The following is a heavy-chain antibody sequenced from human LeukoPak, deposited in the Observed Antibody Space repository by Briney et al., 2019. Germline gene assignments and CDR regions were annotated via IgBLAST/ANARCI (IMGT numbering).Heavy chain of an antibody. CDR1: GFTLSSYW. J-gene: IGHJ6*04. CDR2: IYSEGSRT. CDR3: AELGITMIGGV. V-gene: IGHV3-74*01. D-gene: IGHD3-10*02. Sequence: PGGSLRLSCAGSGFTLSSYWMHWVRQGPGKGLVWVSRIYSEGSRTTYADSVRGRFTISGDNAKNTLYLQMNSLRAEDTAVYYCAELGITMIGGVWGKGTTVTISS.